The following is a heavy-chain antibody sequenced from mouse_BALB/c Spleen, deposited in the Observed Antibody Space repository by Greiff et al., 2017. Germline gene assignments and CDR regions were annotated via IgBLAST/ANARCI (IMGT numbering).Heavy chain of an antibody. Sequence: DVKLVESGGGLVKPGGSLKLSCAASGFTFSSYTMSWVRQTPEKRLEWVATISSGGSYTYYPDSVKGRFTISRDNAKNTLYLQMSSLKSEDTAMYYCTKLGQDYFDYWGQGTTLTVSS. CDR2: ISSGGSYT. CDR1: GFTFSSYT. CDR3: TKLGQDYFDY. D-gene: IGHD4-1*01. J-gene: IGHJ2*01. V-gene: IGHV5-6-4*01.